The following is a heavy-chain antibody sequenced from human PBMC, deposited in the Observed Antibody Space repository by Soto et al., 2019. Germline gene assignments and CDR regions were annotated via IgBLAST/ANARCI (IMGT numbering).Heavy chain of an antibody. CDR1: GYTFTSYG. CDR2: ISAYNGNT. J-gene: IGHJ5*02. Sequence: QVQLVQSGAEVKKPGASVKVSCKASGYTFTSYGISWVRQAPGQGLEWMGWISAYNGNTNYAQKLQGRVTMTTDTSTXXAXMXXRSRRSDDTAVYYCARGGLPYYYDSSGYVRGWFDPWGQGTLVTVSS. V-gene: IGHV1-18*01. CDR3: ARGGLPYYYDSSGYVRGWFDP. D-gene: IGHD3-22*01.